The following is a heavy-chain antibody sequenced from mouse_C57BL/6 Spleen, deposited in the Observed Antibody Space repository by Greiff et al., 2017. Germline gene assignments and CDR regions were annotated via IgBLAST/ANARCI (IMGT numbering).Heavy chain of an antibody. Sequence: QVQLKQPGTELVKPGASVKLSCKASGYTFTSYWMHWVKQRPGQGLEWIGNINPSNGGTNYNEKFKSKATLTVDKSSSTAYMQLSSLTSEDSAVYYCAREDYDYDYFDYWGQGTTLTVSS. J-gene: IGHJ2*01. CDR2: INPSNGGT. CDR3: AREDYDYDYFDY. V-gene: IGHV1-53*01. D-gene: IGHD2-4*01. CDR1: GYTFTSYW.